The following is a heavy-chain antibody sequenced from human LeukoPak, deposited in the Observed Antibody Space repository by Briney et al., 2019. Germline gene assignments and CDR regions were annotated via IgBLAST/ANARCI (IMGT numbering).Heavy chain of an antibody. CDR1: GGSISSGSYY. V-gene: IGHV4-61*02. CDR3: ARATIFGVMIDY. Sequence: RPSETLSLTCTVSGGSISSGSYYWSWIRQPAGKGLEWIGRIYTSGSTNYNPSLKSRVTISVDTSKNQFSLKLSSVTAADTAVYYCARATIFGVMIDYWGQGTLVTVSS. J-gene: IGHJ4*02. D-gene: IGHD3-3*01. CDR2: IYTSGST.